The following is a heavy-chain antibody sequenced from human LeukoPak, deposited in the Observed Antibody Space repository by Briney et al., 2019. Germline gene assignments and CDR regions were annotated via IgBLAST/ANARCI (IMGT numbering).Heavy chain of an antibody. D-gene: IGHD3-10*01. J-gene: IGHJ5*02. CDR3: AAYYYGSGSSPGFFDP. V-gene: IGHV4-39*01. CDR1: GGSISSVNYY. CDR2: IYYVGTT. Sequence: SETLSLTCTVSGGSISSVNYYWGWIRQAPGRGLECIGNIYYVGTTYYNPSLRSRVTISVDTSKGQFSLKLTSVTAADTAVYYCAAYYYGSGSSPGFFDPWGHGTLVTVSS.